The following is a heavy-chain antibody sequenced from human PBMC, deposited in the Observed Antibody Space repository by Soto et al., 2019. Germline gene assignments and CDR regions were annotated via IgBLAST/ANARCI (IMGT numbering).Heavy chain of an antibody. J-gene: IGHJ4*02. D-gene: IGHD3-22*01. CDR1: GFTFSSYA. CDR3: AKDALEYYYDSSGYYYPGVPAIDY. Sequence: PGGSLKLSCAASGFTFSSYAMSWVRQAPGKGLEWVSAISGSGGSTYYADSVKGRFTISRDNSKNTLYLQMNSLRAEDTAVYYCAKDALEYYYDSSGYYYPGVPAIDYWGQGTLVTVSS. CDR2: ISGSGGST. V-gene: IGHV3-23*01.